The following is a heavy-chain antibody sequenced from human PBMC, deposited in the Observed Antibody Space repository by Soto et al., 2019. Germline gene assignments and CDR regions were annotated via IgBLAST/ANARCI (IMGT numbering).Heavy chain of an antibody. V-gene: IGHV5-51*01. D-gene: IGHD3-10*01. Sequence: GASVKRSCKGSGYSVTSYWIGWVRQIPGKGLEWMGIIYPGDSDTRYSPSFQGQVTISADKSISTAYLQWSSLKASDTAMYYCARQEFTRGVYYYYYGMDVWGQGTTVTVSS. CDR2: IYPGDSDT. CDR3: ARQEFTRGVYYYYYGMDV. J-gene: IGHJ6*02. CDR1: GYSVTSYW.